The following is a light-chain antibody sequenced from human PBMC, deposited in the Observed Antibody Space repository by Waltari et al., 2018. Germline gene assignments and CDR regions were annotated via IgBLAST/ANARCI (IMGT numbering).Light chain of an antibody. CDR2: RAS. CDR3: QQYNNWPLT. CDR1: PSVTNY. Sequence: ELVMTQSPATLSLSPGERATLSCRASPSVTNYLAWYQQKPGHAPRLLIYRASTRATSIPSRISGSGSGTEFTLTISRLQSEDFAFYYCQQYNNWPLTFGGGTKVEIK. V-gene: IGKV3-15*01. J-gene: IGKJ4*01.